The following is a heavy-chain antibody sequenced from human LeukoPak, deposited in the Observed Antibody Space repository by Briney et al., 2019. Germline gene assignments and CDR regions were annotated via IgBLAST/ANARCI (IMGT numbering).Heavy chain of an antibody. D-gene: IGHD5-24*01. V-gene: IGHV4-39*01. Sequence: IPGGSLRLSCAASGFTFSDYYMSWIRQPPGKGLEWIGSIYYSGSTYYNPSLKSRVTISVDTSKNQFSLKLSSVTAADTAVYYCARQDRDGYNSDDYWGQGTLVTVSS. CDR1: GFTFSDYY. CDR2: IYYSGST. J-gene: IGHJ4*02. CDR3: ARQDRDGYNSDDY.